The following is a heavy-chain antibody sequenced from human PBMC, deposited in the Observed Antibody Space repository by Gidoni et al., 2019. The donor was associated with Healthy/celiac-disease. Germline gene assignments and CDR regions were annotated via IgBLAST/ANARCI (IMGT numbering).Heavy chain of an antibody. J-gene: IGHJ4*02. V-gene: IGHV3-23*01. CDR2: ISGSGGST. CDR3: AKSFIPSQFGPYFDY. D-gene: IGHD2-21*01. Sequence: EVQLLESGGGLVQPGGSLRLPCAASGSTFRSYAMSWVRQAPGKGLEWVSAISGSGGSTYYADSVKGRFTISRDNSKNTLYLQMNSLRAEDTAVYYCAKSFIPSQFGPYFDYWGQGTLVTVSS. CDR1: GSTFRSYA.